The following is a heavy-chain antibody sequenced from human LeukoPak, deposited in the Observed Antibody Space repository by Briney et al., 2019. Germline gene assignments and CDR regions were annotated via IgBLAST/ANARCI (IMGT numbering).Heavy chain of an antibody. CDR1: GFNLSCYW. V-gene: IGHV3-7*05. J-gene: IGHJ4*02. Sequence: GGSLRLSFGASGFNLSCYWMNLVRQAPGKGPEWVANIKQDGSAKYYVDSVKGRFTISRDNAKNSLYLQMNSLRAEDTAVYYCARFRVVVAAEYWGQGTLVTVSS. CDR2: IKQDGSAK. CDR3: ARFRVVVAAEY. D-gene: IGHD2-15*01.